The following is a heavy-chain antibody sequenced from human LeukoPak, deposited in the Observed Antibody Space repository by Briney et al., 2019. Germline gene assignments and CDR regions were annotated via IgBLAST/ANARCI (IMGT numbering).Heavy chain of an antibody. Sequence: PGGSLRLSCAASGCTLSDHYIDWVRQAPGKGLEWVGRSGNKADRYTTEYAASVKGRFTISRDDSKSSLSLQMNSLTAEDTALYHCSRGYSVISVYALDIWGPGTMVTVSS. CDR2: SGNKADRYTT. D-gene: IGHD5/OR15-5a*01. J-gene: IGHJ3*02. CDR1: GCTLSDHY. V-gene: IGHV3-72*01. CDR3: SRGYSVISVYALDI.